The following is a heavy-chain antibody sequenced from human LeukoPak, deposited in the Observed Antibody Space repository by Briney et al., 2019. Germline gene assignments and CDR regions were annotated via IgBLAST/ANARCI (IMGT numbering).Heavy chain of an antibody. D-gene: IGHD4-17*01. Sequence: SVKVSCKAPGGTFSSYAISWVRQAPGQGLEWMGRIIPILGIANYAQKFQGRVTITADKSTSTAYMELSSLRSEDTAVYYCARDDGDYVRFDYWGQGTLVTVSS. V-gene: IGHV1-69*04. CDR1: GGTFSSYA. CDR3: ARDDGDYVRFDY. J-gene: IGHJ4*02. CDR2: IIPILGIA.